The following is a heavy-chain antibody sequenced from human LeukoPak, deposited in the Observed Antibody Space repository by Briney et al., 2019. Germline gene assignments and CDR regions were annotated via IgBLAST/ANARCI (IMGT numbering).Heavy chain of an antibody. CDR2: IYYSGST. CDR3: ARVVSYTMVRPRGFDP. V-gene: IGHV4-30-4*01. CDR1: GGSISSGDYY. D-gene: IGHD3-10*01. Sequence: SQTLSLTCTVSGGSISSGDYYWSWIRQPPGKGLEWIGYIYYSGSTYYNPSLKSRVTISVDTSKNQFSLKLSSVTAADTAVYYCARVVSYTMVRPRGFDPWGQGTLVTVSS. J-gene: IGHJ5*02.